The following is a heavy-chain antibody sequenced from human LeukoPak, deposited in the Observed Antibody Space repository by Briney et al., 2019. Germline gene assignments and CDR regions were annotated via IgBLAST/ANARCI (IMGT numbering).Heavy chain of an antibody. V-gene: IGHV3-23*01. CDR3: AKDRRSSTSCYEDWFDP. D-gene: IGHD2-2*01. CDR2: ISGSGDST. CDR1: GFTFSSYA. Sequence: GGSLRLSCAVSGFTFSSYAMSWVRQAPGKGLEWVSGISGSGDSTYYADSVKGRFTISRDNSKNTLYLQMNSLRAEDTAVYYCAKDRRSSTSCYEDWFDPWGQGTLVTVSS. J-gene: IGHJ5*02.